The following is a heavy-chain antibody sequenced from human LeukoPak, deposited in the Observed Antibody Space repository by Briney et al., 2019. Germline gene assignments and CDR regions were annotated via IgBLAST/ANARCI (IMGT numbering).Heavy chain of an antibody. J-gene: IGHJ4*02. CDR1: GFTFSSYW. D-gene: IGHD3-9*01. CDR3: ARGVWVYDISAPPDY. CDR2: IKQDGSEK. V-gene: IGHV3-7*03. Sequence: GGSLRLSCAASGFTFSSYWMSWVRQAPGKGLEWVANIKQDGSEKYYVDSVKGRFTISRDNAKNSLYLQMNSLRAEDTAVYYCARGVWVYDISAPPDYWGQGTLVTVSS.